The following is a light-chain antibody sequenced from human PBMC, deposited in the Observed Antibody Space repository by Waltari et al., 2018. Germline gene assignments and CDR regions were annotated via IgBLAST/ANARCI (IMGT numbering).Light chain of an antibody. Sequence: QSALTQPASVSGSPGPSITISCTGTSSDVGAFNYVSWYQQHPAEAPTLIIYEVSNRPSGVSNRFSGSKSGNTASLTISGLLAEDEADYYCNSYTTTAARVFGGGTKLTVL. V-gene: IGLV2-14*01. CDR3: NSYTTTAARV. CDR1: SSDVGAFNY. J-gene: IGLJ3*02. CDR2: EVS.